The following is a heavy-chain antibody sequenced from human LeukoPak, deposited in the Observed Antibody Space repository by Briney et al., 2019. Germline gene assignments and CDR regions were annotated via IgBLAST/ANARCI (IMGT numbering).Heavy chain of an antibody. CDR1: GYTFTSYG. CDR3: ARESYYDFWSGYEPYYYGMDV. D-gene: IGHD3-3*01. J-gene: IGHJ6*02. Sequence: ASVKVSCKASGYTFTSYGTSWVRQAPGQGLEWMGWISAYNGNTNYAQKLQGRVTMTTDTSTSTAYMELRSLRSDDTAVYYCARESYYDFWSGYEPYYYGMDVWGQGTTVTVSS. CDR2: ISAYNGNT. V-gene: IGHV1-18*01.